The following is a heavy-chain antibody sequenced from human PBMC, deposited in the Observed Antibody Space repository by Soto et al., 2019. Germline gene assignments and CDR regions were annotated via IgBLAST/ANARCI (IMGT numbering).Heavy chain of an antibody. J-gene: IGHJ3*02. CDR1: GGSISSGDYY. D-gene: IGHD1-26*01. CDR2: IYYSGST. Sequence: SETLSLTCTVSGGSISSGDYYWSWIRQPPGKGLEWIGSIYYSGSTYYNPSLKSRVTISVDTSKNQFSLKLNSVTAADTAVYYCAREGGGSYGAFDIWGQGTMVTVSS. CDR3: AREGGGSYGAFDI. V-gene: IGHV4-30-4*01.